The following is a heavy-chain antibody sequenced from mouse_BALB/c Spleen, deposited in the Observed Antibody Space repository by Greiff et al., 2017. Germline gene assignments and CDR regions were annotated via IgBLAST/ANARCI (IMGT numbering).Heavy chain of an antibody. D-gene: IGHD1-1*01. CDR2: IDPENGNT. CDR1: GFNIKDYY. Sequence: EVKLQQSGAELVRPGALVKLSCKASGFNIKDYYMHWVKQRPEQGLEWIGWIDPENGNTIYDPKFQGKASITADTSSNTAYLQLSSLTSEDTAVYYCARAVATNFDYWGQGTTLTVSS. V-gene: IGHV14-1*02. J-gene: IGHJ2*01. CDR3: ARAVATNFDY.